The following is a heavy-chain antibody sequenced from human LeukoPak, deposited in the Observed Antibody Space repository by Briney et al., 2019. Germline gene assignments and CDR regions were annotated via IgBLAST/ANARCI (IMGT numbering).Heavy chain of an antibody. CDR1: GFTFSTYW. CDR2: INTDGNSI. V-gene: IGHV3-74*01. Sequence: RGSLRLSCAGSGFTFSTYWMHWVRQVPGKGLVWVSRINTDGNSINYADSVKGRFTISRDNAKNTVYLQMTSLRPDDTAVYYCVADSGSRSGGDYWGQGTLVTVSS. J-gene: IGHJ4*02. D-gene: IGHD1-26*01. CDR3: VADSGSRSGGDY.